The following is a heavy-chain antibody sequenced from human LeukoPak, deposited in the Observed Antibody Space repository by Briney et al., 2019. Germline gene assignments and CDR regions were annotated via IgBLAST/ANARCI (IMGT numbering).Heavy chain of an antibody. V-gene: IGHV1-3*01. Sequence: ASAKVSCKASGYTFTSYAMHWVRQAPGQRLEWMGWINAGNGNTKYSQKFQGRVTITRDTSASTAYMELSSLRSEDTAVYYCARDALYEFGEFHFDYWGQGTLVTVSS. J-gene: IGHJ4*02. CDR1: GYTFTSYA. CDR2: INAGNGNT. D-gene: IGHD3-10*01. CDR3: ARDALYEFGEFHFDY.